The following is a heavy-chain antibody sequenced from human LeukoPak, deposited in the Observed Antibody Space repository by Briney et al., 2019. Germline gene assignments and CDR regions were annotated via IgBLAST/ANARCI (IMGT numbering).Heavy chain of an antibody. V-gene: IGHV3-21*01. D-gene: IGHD4-17*01. J-gene: IGHJ3*02. Sequence: GGSLRLSCAASGFTFSSYSMNWVRQAPGKGLEWVSSISSSSSYIYYTDSVRGRFTISRDNAKNSLYLQMNSLRAEDTAVYYCARARAPVTRISSFDIWGQGTMVTVSS. CDR1: GFTFSSYS. CDR3: ARARAPVTRISSFDI. CDR2: ISSSSSYI.